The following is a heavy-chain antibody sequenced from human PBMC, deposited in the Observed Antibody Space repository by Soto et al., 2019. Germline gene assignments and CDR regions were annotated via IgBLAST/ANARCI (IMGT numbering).Heavy chain of an antibody. V-gene: IGHV4-61*01. CDR2: IYYSGST. CDR3: ARLPRARNTDPRRPLGYFDL. J-gene: IGHJ2*01. CDR1: GGSVSSGHYC. D-gene: IGHD5-18*01. Sequence: QVQLQESGPGLVKPSETLSLTCTVSGGSVSSGHYCWSWVRQPPGKGLEWIGYIYYSGSTNYNPSLTSRAAISVDTSKNQFSLKLSSVTAADTAVFYCARLPRARNTDPRRPLGYFDLWGRGTLVTVSS.